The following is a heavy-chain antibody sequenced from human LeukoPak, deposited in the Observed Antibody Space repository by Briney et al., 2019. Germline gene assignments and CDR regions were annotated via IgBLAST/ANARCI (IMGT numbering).Heavy chain of an antibody. CDR1: GYSFTSYW. D-gene: IGHD1-14*01. CDR3: ARQTKPYYYGMEV. CDR2: IYPGDSDT. J-gene: IGHJ6*04. V-gene: IGHV5-51*01. Sequence: GESLKISCKGSGYSFTSYWIGWVRQMPGKGLEWMGIIYPGDSDTRYSPSFQGQVTISADKSISTAYLQWSSLKASDTAMYYCARQTKPYYYGMEVWGKGTTVTVSS.